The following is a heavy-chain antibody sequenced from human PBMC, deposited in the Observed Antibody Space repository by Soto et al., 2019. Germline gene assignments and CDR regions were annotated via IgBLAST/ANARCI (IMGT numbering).Heavy chain of an antibody. Sequence: ASVKVSCKASGYTFTDYSIHWVRHAPGQGLEWMGWINVGNGNTGYSRKFQGRVTNARDMSASTAYIEVTSLTSEDTAIYYCAREGAHYTPLDHWGQGTLVTVSS. V-gene: IGHV1-3*01. CDR2: INVGNGNT. CDR1: GYTFTDYS. D-gene: IGHD2-15*01. J-gene: IGHJ4*02. CDR3: AREGAHYTPLDH.